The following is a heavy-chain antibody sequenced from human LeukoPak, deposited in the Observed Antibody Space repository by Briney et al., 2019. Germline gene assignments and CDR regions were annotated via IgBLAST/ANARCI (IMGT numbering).Heavy chain of an antibody. CDR2: ISHGGST. D-gene: IGHD2/OR15-2a*01. V-gene: IGHV4-38-2*01. J-gene: IGHJ4*02. CDR3: ARQADVPSSIGYFDF. Sequence: PSETLSLTCAVSDYSISNAYYWGWIRQPPGKGLEWIGSISHGGSTHYNASLKSRVTISLEASKYQSSLRLSSVTAADTAVYYCARQADVPSSIGYFDFWGQGAPVTVSS. CDR1: DYSISNAYY.